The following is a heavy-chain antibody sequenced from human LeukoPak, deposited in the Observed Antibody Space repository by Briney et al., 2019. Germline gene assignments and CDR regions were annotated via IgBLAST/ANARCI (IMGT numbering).Heavy chain of an antibody. V-gene: IGHV1-46*01. CDR1: GYTVTSYY. Sequence: ASVKVSCKASGYTVTSYYMHWVRQAPGQGLEWMGIINPSGGSTSYAQKFQGRVTMTRDMSTSTVHMELSSLRSEDTAVYYCARDSYYSSSSLGFDYWGQGTLVTVSS. D-gene: IGHD6-6*01. J-gene: IGHJ4*02. CDR2: INPSGGST. CDR3: ARDSYYSSSSLGFDY.